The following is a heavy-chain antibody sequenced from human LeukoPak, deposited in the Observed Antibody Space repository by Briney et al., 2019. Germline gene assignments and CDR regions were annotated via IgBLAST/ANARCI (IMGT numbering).Heavy chain of an antibody. CDR2: INHSGST. V-gene: IGHV4-34*01. CDR3: ARGMWCGSYRFGAFDI. J-gene: IGHJ3*02. CDR1: GGSFNNYY. D-gene: IGHD3-16*02. Sequence: PSETLSLTCAVFGGSFNNYYLTWIRQPPGKGLEWIGEINHSGSTNYNPSLKSRVTISVDTPKNQFSLKLSSVTAADTAVYYCARGMWCGSYRFGAFDIWGQGTMVTVSS.